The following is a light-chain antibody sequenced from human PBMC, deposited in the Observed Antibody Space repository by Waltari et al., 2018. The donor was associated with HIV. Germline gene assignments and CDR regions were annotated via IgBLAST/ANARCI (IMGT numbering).Light chain of an antibody. V-gene: IGLV7-46*01. J-gene: IGLJ2*01. CDR1: TGAVTSGPS. CDR3: LLSYGGPRV. CDR2: DTS. Sequence: AVVTQEPSLTVSPGGPVTLTCGSSTGAVTSGPSPYWFQQRPGQAPRTLIHDTSNKHSWTPARFSGSLLGGKAALTLSGAQPEDEAEYYCLLSYGGPRVFGGGTKLTVL.